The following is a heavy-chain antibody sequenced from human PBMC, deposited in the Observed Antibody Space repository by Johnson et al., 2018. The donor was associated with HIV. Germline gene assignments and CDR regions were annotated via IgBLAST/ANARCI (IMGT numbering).Heavy chain of an antibody. CDR2: LRYDGDIT. CDR3: AKGQRSGYPKDAFDI. Sequence: QVQLVESGGGVVQPGGSLRLSCAASGFTFSNYGMHWVRQAPGKGLEWVAFLRYDGDITYYIDSVKGRFTISRDNSKNTLYLQMNSLRTEDTAMYYCAKGQRSGYPKDAFDIWGQGTMVTVSS. CDR1: GFTFSNYG. D-gene: IGHD3-3*01. V-gene: IGHV3-30*02. J-gene: IGHJ3*02.